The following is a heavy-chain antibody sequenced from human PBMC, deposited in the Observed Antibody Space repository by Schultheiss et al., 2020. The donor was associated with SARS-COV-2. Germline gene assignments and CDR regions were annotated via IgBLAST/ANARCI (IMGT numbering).Heavy chain of an antibody. CDR3: AGSIASYCSGGSCYFDY. Sequence: SETLSLTCTVSGGSISSSSYYWGWIRQPPGKGLEWIGSIYYSGSTYYNPSLKSRVTISVDTSKNQFSLKLSSVTAADTAVYYCAGSIASYCSGGSCYFDYWGQGTLVTVSS. D-gene: IGHD2-15*01. J-gene: IGHJ4*02. V-gene: IGHV4-39*01. CDR2: IYYSGST. CDR1: GGSISSSSYY.